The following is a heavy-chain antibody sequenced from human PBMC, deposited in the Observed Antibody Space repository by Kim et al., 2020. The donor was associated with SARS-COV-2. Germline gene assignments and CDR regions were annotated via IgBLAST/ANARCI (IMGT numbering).Heavy chain of an antibody. CDR2: IYYSGST. CDR1: GGSISSSSYY. J-gene: IGHJ5*02. CDR3: ARRRVTGFDWFDP. D-gene: IGHD3-10*01. Sequence: SETLSLTCTVSGGSISSSSYYWGWIRQPPGKGLEWIGSIYYSGSTYYNPSLKSRVTISVDTSKNQFSLKLSSVTAADTAVYYCARRRVTGFDWFDPWGQGTLVTVSS. V-gene: IGHV4-39*01.